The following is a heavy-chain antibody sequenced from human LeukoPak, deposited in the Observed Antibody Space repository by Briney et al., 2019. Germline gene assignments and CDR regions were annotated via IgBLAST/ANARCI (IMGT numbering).Heavy chain of an antibody. CDR2: IYPGDSHT. Sequence: GESLKISCKGSGYSFTSYWIGWVHQMPGKGLEWIGVIYPGDSHTRYSPSFQGQGTISADKSISTAYLQWNSLKASDTAIYYCTRSPDIDILTGYSRYYFDYWGQGTLVTVSS. CDR1: GYSFTSYW. CDR3: TRSPDIDILTGYSRYYFDY. V-gene: IGHV5-51*07. D-gene: IGHD3-9*01. J-gene: IGHJ4*02.